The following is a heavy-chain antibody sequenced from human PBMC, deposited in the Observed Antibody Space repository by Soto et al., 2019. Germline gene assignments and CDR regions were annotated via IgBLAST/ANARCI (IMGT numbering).Heavy chain of an antibody. Sequence: GGSLRLSCAASGFTFTRYSMNWVRQAPGKGLEWVSSISSTTNYIYYGDSMKGGFTISRDNVKDSLYLEMNSLSAEDSAVSYCARESEDLISNFDYGCQVTLVIVSS. CDR3: ARESEDLISNFDY. CDR2: ISSTTNYI. CDR1: GFTFTRYS. V-gene: IGHV3-21*06. J-gene: IGHJ4*02.